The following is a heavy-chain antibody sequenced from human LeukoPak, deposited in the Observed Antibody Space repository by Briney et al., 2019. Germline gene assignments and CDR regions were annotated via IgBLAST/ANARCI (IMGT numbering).Heavy chain of an antibody. CDR3: AKRGYDYGGPFFDY. CDR2: SGTGGST. Sequence: GGSLRLSCAGSGFTFSRYAMSWVRQAPGKGLEWVSTSGTGGSTCYVDSVKGRFTISRDNSKNTVYLQMNSLRAEDTALYYCAKRGYDYGGPFFDYWGQGTLVTVSS. D-gene: IGHD4-23*01. CDR1: GFTFSRYA. V-gene: IGHV3-23*01. J-gene: IGHJ4*02.